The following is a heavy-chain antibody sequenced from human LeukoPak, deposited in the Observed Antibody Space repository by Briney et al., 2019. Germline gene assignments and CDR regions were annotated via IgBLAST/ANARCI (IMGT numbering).Heavy chain of an antibody. J-gene: IGHJ2*01. D-gene: IGHD6-19*01. CDR2: IIPIFGTA. V-gene: IGHV1-69*13. CDR3: ARDKGIAVAGGVAYYWYFDL. Sequence: SVKVSCKASGGTFSGYAISWVRQAPGQGLEWMGGIIPIFGTANYAQKFQGRVTITADESTSTAYMELSSLRSEDTAVYYCARDKGIAVAGGVAYYWYFDLWGRGTLVTVSS. CDR1: GGTFSGYA.